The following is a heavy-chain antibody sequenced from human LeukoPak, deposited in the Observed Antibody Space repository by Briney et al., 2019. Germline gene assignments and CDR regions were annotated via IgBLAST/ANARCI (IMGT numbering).Heavy chain of an antibody. D-gene: IGHD3-10*01. CDR2: MNPNSGNT. Sequence: GASVKVSCKASGYTFTSYDINWVRQATGQGLEWMGWMNPNSGNTGYAQKFQGRVTMTRNTSISTAYMELSSLRSEDTAVYYCARGPSLHWXXELQKAYGLYYYYGMDVWGQGTTVTVSS. CDR3: ARGPSLHWXXELQKAYGLYYYYGMDV. J-gene: IGHJ6*02. V-gene: IGHV1-8*01. CDR1: GYTFTSYD.